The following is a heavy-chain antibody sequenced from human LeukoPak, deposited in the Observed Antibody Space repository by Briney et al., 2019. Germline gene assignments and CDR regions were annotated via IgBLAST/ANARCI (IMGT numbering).Heavy chain of an antibody. V-gene: IGHV4-39*01. J-gene: IGHJ4*02. CDR3: ARSKAVAGPRIFDY. CDR1: SGSISSSSYY. D-gene: IGHD6-19*01. CDR2: IYYSGST. Sequence: SETLSLTCTVSSGSISSSSYYWGWIRQPPGKGLEWIGSIYYSGSTYYNPSLKSRVTISVDTSKNQFSLKLSSVTAADTAVYYCARSKAVAGPRIFDYWGQGTLVTVSS.